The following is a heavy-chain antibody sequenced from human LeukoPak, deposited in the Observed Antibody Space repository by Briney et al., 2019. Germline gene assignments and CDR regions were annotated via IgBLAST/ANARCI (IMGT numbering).Heavy chain of an antibody. CDR2: ISGSGGST. Sequence: GGSLRLSCVASRFTFSSYAMSWVRQAPGKGLEWVSAISGSGGSTYYADSVKGRFTISRDNSKNTLYLQMNSLRAEDTAVYYCAKRDFWSGQYYFDYWGQGTLVTVSS. D-gene: IGHD3-3*01. V-gene: IGHV3-23*01. CDR3: AKRDFWSGQYYFDY. J-gene: IGHJ4*02. CDR1: RFTFSSYA.